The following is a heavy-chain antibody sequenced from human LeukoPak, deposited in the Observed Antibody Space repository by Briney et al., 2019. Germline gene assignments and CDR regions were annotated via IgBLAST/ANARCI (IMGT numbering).Heavy chain of an antibody. V-gene: IGHV3-48*03. J-gene: IGHJ4*02. CDR2: ISSSGSTI. D-gene: IGHD3-22*01. CDR3: ARDNYYDSSGYYVDY. Sequence: GGSLRLSCAASGFTFSSYEMNWVRQAPGKGLEWVSYISSSGSTIYYADSVKGRFTISRDNAKNSLYLQMNSLRAEDTAVYYCARDNYYDSSGYYVDYWGRGTLVTVSS. CDR1: GFTFSSYE.